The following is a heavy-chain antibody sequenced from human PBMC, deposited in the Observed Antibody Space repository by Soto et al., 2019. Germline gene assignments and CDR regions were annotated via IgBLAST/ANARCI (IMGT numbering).Heavy chain of an antibody. Sequence: PGGSLRLSCAASGFTFSNHAMSWVRQAPGKGLEWVSAISDSGASTYYADFVMGRFIISRDNSMNTLYLQMSSLRADDTAVYYCARSPSIAAAGFDPWGQGTLVTVSS. J-gene: IGHJ5*02. D-gene: IGHD6-13*01. V-gene: IGHV3-23*01. CDR2: ISDSGAST. CDR1: GFTFSNHA. CDR3: ARSPSIAAAGFDP.